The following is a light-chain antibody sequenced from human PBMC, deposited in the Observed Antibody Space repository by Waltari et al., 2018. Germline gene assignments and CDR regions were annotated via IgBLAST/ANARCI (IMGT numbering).Light chain of an antibody. J-gene: IGLJ1*01. CDR2: DDN. V-gene: IGLV1-51*01. CDR1: TSDIGNNY. Sequence: QSVLTQPPSVSAAPGQEVTISCSGSTSDIGNNYVSWYQQVPGTAPKLLISDDNNRPPGFPDRFSGSKSGTSATLLITGLQTGDEADYFCATWDDSLSAGVFGPGTKVTV. CDR3: ATWDDSLSAGV.